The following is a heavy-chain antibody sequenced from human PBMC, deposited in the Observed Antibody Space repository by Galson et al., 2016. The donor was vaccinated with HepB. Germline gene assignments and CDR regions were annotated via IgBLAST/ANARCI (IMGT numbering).Heavy chain of an antibody. Sequence: PALVKPTQTLTLTCTFSGFSLNTTGVAVGWIRQPPGKALEWLALIDWDDDKRYSPSLRSRLTITKDTSKNQVVLKVTNVDTLDTGTYSCAHYCSGGSCYPDWFDPWGQGSLVTVSS. CDR2: IDWDDDK. CDR1: GFSLNTTGVA. J-gene: IGHJ5*02. D-gene: IGHD2-15*01. V-gene: IGHV2-5*02. CDR3: AHYCSGGSCYPDWFDP.